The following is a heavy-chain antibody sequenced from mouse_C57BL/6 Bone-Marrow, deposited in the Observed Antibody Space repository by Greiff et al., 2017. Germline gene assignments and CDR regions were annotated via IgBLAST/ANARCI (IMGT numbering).Heavy chain of an antibody. CDR2: IDPSDSET. CDR3: AGGGYVPYAMDY. Sequence: QVQLQQPGAELVRPGSSVKLSCKASGYTFTSYWMHWVKQRPIQGLEWIGNIDPSDSETHYNQKFKDKATLTVDKSSSTAYMQLISLTSEDSAVYYCAGGGYVPYAMDYWGQGTSVTVSS. J-gene: IGHJ4*01. V-gene: IGHV1-52*01. D-gene: IGHD2-10*02. CDR1: GYTFTSYW.